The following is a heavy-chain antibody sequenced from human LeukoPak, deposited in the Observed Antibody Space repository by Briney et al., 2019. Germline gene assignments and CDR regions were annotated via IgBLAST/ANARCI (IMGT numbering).Heavy chain of an antibody. CDR2: ISAYNGNT. Sequence: GASVKVSCKASGYTFTSYGISWVRQAPGQGLEWMGWISAYNGNTNYAQKLQGRVTMTRGTATSIAYMELTSLRSEDTAMYYCARGTRTFESWGQGTRVTVSS. J-gene: IGHJ4*02. CDR1: GYTFTSYG. CDR3: ARGTRTFES. V-gene: IGHV1-18*01. D-gene: IGHD1/OR15-1a*01.